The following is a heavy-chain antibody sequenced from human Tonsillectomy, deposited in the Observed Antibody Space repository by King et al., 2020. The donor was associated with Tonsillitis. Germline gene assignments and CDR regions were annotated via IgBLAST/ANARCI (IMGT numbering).Heavy chain of an antibody. CDR1: VFTFSSYW. D-gene: IGHD5-12*01. Sequence: VQLVECGGGLVQPGGSLRLSCAASVFTFSSYWMHWCRQAPGKGLVWVSRINSDGSSTSYADSVKGRFTISRDNDKNTLYLQMNSLRAEDTAVYYCARTSGYGGMDVWGQGTTVTVSS. V-gene: IGHV3-74*01. J-gene: IGHJ6*02. CDR2: INSDGSST. CDR3: ARTSGYGGMDV.